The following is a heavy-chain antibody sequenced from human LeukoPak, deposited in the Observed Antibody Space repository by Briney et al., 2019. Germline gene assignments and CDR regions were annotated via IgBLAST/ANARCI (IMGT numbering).Heavy chain of an antibody. J-gene: IGHJ6*04. CDR2: FDPNDSYT. D-gene: IGHD3-10*01. Sequence: ESLKISCNASGYSCTSYCISRGRQLPGKGLEWRVGFDPNDSYTNYSPSFKGHVTISADKSISTSYLQWSSLKASDTAMYYCARQHNYYGWGSYGKFGMDVWGKGTTVTVSS. CDR1: GYSCTSYC. V-gene: IGHV5-10-1*01. CDR3: ARQHNYYGWGSYGKFGMDV.